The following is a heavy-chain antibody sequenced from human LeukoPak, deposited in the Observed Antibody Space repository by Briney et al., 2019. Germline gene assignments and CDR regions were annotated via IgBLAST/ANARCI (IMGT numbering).Heavy chain of an antibody. D-gene: IGHD2-15*01. CDR2: INEGGGNT. J-gene: IGHJ4*02. CDR1: GFTFSNSA. CDR3: AKQIGNCSRGTCYFNN. Sequence: PGGSLRLSCAASGFTFSNSAMSWVRQAPGKGLEWIAAINEGGGNTYYADSVKGRFTISRDNSKNTLYLQMNSLRAEDTAIYNCAKQIGNCSRGTCYFNNWGQGTLVTVSS. V-gene: IGHV3-23*01.